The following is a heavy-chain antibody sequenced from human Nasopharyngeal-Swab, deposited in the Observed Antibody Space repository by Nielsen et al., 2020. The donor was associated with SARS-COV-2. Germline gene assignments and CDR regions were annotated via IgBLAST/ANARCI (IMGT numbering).Heavy chain of an antibody. Sequence: SGPTLVTPTQTLTLTCTFSGFSLSTSGMCVSWIRQPPGKALEWLARIDWDDDKYYSTSLKTRLTISKDTSKNQVVLTMTNMDPVDTATYYCAHRLTTVTTSSFDPWGQGTLVTVSS. V-gene: IGHV2-70*12. CDR3: AHRLTTVTTSSFDP. D-gene: IGHD4-17*01. CDR1: GFSLSTSGMC. J-gene: IGHJ5*02. CDR2: IDWDDDK.